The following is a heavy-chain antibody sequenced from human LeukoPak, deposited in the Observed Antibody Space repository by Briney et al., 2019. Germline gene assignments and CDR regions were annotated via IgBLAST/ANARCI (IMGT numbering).Heavy chain of an antibody. CDR2: VSSSSGTI. CDR3: AREGPRGNSQFDY. Sequence: GGSLRLSCAASGFTFSSHSMNWVRQAPGKGLEWVSYVSSSSGTIYYADSVKGRFTISRDNAKNSLYLQMNSLRAEDTAVYYCAREGPRGNSQFDYWGQGTLVTVSS. CDR1: GFTFSSHS. V-gene: IGHV3-48*01. D-gene: IGHD2/OR15-2a*01. J-gene: IGHJ4*02.